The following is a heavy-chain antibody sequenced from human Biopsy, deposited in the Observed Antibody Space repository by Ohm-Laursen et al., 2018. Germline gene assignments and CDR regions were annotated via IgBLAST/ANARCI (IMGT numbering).Heavy chain of an antibody. CDR3: AADINVWNVNY. D-gene: IGHD1-1*01. CDR2: MSPNNGNT. V-gene: IGHV1-8*01. Sequence: GASVKVSCKASGYTFSNYDINWVRQAAGQGPEWMGWMSPNNGNTGYAPKFQGRVTMTEDTSTSTAYMEVWRLRSDDTAVYYCAADINVWNVNYWGQGTQVIVSS. CDR1: GYTFSNYD. J-gene: IGHJ4*02.